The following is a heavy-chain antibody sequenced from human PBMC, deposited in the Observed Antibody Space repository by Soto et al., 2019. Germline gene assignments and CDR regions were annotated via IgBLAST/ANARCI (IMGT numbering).Heavy chain of an antibody. CDR1: GFTFDDYA. CDR2: ISWNSGSI. V-gene: IGHV3-9*01. Sequence: GGSLRLSCAASGFTFDDYAMHWVRQAPGKGLEWVSGISWNSGSIGYADSVKGRFTISRDNAKNSLYLQMNSLRAEDTALYYCAKDQGRGYCSSTSCLSYYYYYYMDVWGKGTTVTVSS. D-gene: IGHD2-2*01. J-gene: IGHJ6*03. CDR3: AKDQGRGYCSSTSCLSYYYYYYMDV.